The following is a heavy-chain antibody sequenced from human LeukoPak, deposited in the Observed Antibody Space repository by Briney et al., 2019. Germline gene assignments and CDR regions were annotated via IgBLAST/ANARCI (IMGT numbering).Heavy chain of an antibody. CDR3: ARDHKITMVRGVIGMDV. V-gene: IGHV4-39*07. CDR1: GGSISSSSYY. J-gene: IGHJ6*02. CDR2: IYYSGST. Sequence: PSETLSLTCTVSGGSISSSSYYWGWIRQPPGKGLEWIGSIYYSGSTYYNPSLKSRVTISVDTSKNQFSLKLSSVTAADTAVYYCARDHKITMVRGVIGMDVWGQGTTVTVSS. D-gene: IGHD3-10*01.